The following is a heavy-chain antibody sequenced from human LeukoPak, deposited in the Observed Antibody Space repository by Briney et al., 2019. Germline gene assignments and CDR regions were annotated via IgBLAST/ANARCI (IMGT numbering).Heavy chain of an antibody. CDR1: GDSISSDY. D-gene: IGHD6-13*01. CDR2: IYSSGST. V-gene: IGHV4-4*07. Sequence: SETLSLTCAVSGDSISSDYWNWIRQPAGKGLEWIGRIYSSGSTNYNPSLKSRITMSVDTPKNQFSLKLSSVTAADTAVYYCARSLMDEAAAWGQGTLVTVSS. CDR3: ARSLMDEAAA. J-gene: IGHJ4*02.